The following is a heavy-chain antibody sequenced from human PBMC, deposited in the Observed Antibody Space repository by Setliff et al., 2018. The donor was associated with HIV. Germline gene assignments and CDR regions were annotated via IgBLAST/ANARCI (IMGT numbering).Heavy chain of an antibody. J-gene: IGHJ5*02. CDR1: GFTFSGYA. Sequence: HPGGSLRLSCAASGFTFSGYAMSWVRQAPGKGREWVSSISAVDESSQYADSVRGRFAISRDISRNTLYLQMNSLRADDTAVYYCAKGQYSDHPHWYDPWGQGTVVTVSS. CDR3: AKGQYSDHPHWYDP. D-gene: IGHD4-4*01. V-gene: IGHV3-23*01. CDR2: ISAVDESS.